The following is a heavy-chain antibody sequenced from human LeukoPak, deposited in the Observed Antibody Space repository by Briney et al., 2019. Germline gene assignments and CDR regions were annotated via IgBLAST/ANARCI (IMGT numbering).Heavy chain of an antibody. CDR1: GYTFTGYY. CDR3: ARAPRTYYYDSSGPVHYFDY. V-gene: IGHV1-2*02. Sequence: ASVKVSCKASGYTFTGYYMHWVRQAPGQGLEWMGWVNPNGGGTNYAQKFQGRVTMTRDTSISTAYMELSRLRSDDTAVYYCARAPRTYYYDSSGPVHYFDYWGQGTLVTVSS. J-gene: IGHJ4*02. D-gene: IGHD3-22*01. CDR2: VNPNGGGT.